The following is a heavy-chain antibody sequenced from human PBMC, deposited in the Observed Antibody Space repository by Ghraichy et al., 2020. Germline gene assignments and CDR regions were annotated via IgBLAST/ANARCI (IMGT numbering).Heavy chain of an antibody. CDR3: ARNYVKGGYSYGPSWF. Sequence: GGSLRLSCAASGFTFSTYGMHWVRQAPGKGLEWVAVIWYDGSNEYYADSVKGRFTISRDNSKNTLYLQMNSLRAEDTAVYYCARNYVKGGYSYGPSWFWGQGTLVTVSS. CDR2: IWYDGSNE. J-gene: IGHJ4*02. D-gene: IGHD5-18*01. V-gene: IGHV3-33*01. CDR1: GFTFSTYG.